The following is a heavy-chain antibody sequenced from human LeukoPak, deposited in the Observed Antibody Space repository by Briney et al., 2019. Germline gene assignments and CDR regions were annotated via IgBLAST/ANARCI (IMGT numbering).Heavy chain of an antibody. CDR1: GGTFSSYA. CDR3: ARQLVGARGDWFDP. J-gene: IGHJ5*02. Sequence: SVKVSCKASGGTFSSYAISWVRQAPGQGLEWMGGIIPIFGTANYAQKFQGRVTITADESTSTAYLQWSSLKASDTAMYYCARQLVGARGDWFDPWGQGSLVTVSS. V-gene: IGHV1-69*13. CDR2: IIPIFGTA. D-gene: IGHD1-26*01.